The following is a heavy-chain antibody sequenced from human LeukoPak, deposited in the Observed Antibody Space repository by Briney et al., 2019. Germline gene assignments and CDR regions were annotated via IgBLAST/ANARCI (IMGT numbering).Heavy chain of an antibody. CDR2: ISSDGSDK. J-gene: IGHJ4*02. V-gene: IGHV3-30-3*01. CDR3: ARDYPADY. Sequence: PGGSLRLSCAASGFTFSSYPMHWVRQAPGKGLEWVALISSDGSDKKYADSVKGRFTSSRDNSKNTLYLQMHSLRVEDTAVYYCARDYPADYWGQGTLVTVSS. CDR1: GFTFSSYP.